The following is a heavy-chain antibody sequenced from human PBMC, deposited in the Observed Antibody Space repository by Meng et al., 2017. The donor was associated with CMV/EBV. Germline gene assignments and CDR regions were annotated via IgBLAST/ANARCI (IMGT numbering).Heavy chain of an antibody. Sequence: GGSLRLSCAASGFTFSSYEMNWVRQAPGKGLEWVAFIRNDGSNKYYADSVKGRFTISRDNLKNTLHLQMNSLRAEDTALYYCAKERTTHAKKNWFDPWGQGTLVTVSS. CDR1: GFTFSSYE. CDR3: AKERTTHAKKNWFDP. CDR2: IRNDGSNK. D-gene: IGHD1-7*01. J-gene: IGHJ5*02. V-gene: IGHV3-30*02.